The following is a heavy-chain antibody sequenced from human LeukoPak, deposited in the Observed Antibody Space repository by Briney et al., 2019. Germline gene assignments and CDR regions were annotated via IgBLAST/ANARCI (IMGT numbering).Heavy chain of an antibody. CDR1: GFTFSSYA. CDR3: ARALSDILF. J-gene: IGHJ4*02. Sequence: GGSLRLSCAASGFTFSSYAMSWVRQAPGKGLEWVAFVRYDGSKTQYADSVKGRFTISRDNSQNTLYLQMNSLRAEDTAVYYCARALSDILFWGQGTLVTVSS. CDR2: VRYDGSKT. D-gene: IGHD3-16*01. V-gene: IGHV3-30*02.